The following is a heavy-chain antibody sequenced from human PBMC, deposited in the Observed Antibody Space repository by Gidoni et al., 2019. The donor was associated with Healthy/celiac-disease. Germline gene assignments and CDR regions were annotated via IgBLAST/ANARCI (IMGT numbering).Heavy chain of an antibody. V-gene: IGHV5-51*01. CDR2: IYPGDSDT. D-gene: IGHD3-9*01. CDR3: ARAYYDILTLSGGWFDP. J-gene: IGHJ5*02. Sequence: EVQLGQSGAEVTKPGESLKISCKGSGYSFTSYWIGWVRQMPGKGLEWMGIIYPGDSDTRYSPSFQGQVTISADKSISTAYLQWSSLKASDTAMYYCARAYYDILTLSGGWFDPWGQGTLVTVSS. CDR1: GYSFTSYW.